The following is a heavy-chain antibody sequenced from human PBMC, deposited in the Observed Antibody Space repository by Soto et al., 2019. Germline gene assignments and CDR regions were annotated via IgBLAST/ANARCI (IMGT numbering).Heavy chain of an antibody. J-gene: IGHJ4*02. V-gene: IGHV1-69*13. CDR1: GGTFSSYA. Sequence: SVKVSCKASGGTFSSYAISWVRQAPGQGLEWMGGIIPILGTANYAQKFQGRVTITADESTSTAYMELSSLRSEDTAVYYCARQGSSGYYFDYWGQGTLVTVSS. CDR2: IIPILGTA. CDR3: ARQGSSGYYFDY. D-gene: IGHD3-22*01.